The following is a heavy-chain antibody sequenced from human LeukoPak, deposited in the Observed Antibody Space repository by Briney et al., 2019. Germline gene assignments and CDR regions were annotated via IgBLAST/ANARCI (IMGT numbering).Heavy chain of an antibody. Sequence: GGSLRLSCAASGFTFSSYGMHWVRQAPGKGLEWVANIKQDGSEKYYVDSVKGRFTISRDNAKNSLYLQMNSLRAEDTAVYYCARGGNWNFYFDYWGQGTLVTVSS. CDR2: IKQDGSEK. J-gene: IGHJ4*02. CDR3: ARGGNWNFYFDY. CDR1: GFTFSSYG. V-gene: IGHV3-7*01. D-gene: IGHD1-7*01.